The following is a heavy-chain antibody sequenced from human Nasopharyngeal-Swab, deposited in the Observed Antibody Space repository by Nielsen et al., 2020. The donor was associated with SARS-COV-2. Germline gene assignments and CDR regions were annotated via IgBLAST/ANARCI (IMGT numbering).Heavy chain of an antibody. Sequence: WIRHHTWKGLDFLSSINHSGSTNYNPSLKSRATISVDTSKNQFSLKLSSVTAADTAVYYCARGLSGIVPAPILGLGPYYSYYYMDVWGKGTTVTVSS. V-gene: IGHV4-34*01. D-gene: IGHD2-2*01. CDR2: INHSGST. CDR3: ARGLSGIVPAPILGLGPYYSYYYMDV. J-gene: IGHJ6*03.